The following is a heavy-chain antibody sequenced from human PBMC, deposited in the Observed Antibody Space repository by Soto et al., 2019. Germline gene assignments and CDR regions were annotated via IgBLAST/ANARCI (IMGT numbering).Heavy chain of an antibody. D-gene: IGHD3-22*01. CDR2: ISGSGVST. J-gene: IGHJ4*02. Sequence: EVELLESGGALVQPGGSLRLSCAASGFTFSSYAMSWVRQAPGKGLEWVSAISGSGVSTHYADSVKGRFTISRDNSKNTLYLQMNSPRADDTAVYYCAKDYSYYSPGYKRFDYWGQGTLVTVSS. V-gene: IGHV3-23*01. CDR1: GFTFSSYA. CDR3: AKDYSYYSPGYKRFDY.